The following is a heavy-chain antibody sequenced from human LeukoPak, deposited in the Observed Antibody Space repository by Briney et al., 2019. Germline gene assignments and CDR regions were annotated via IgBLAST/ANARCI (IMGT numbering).Heavy chain of an antibody. CDR3: ARGSRLVRGVHNWFDP. D-gene: IGHD3-10*01. Sequence: PSETLSLTCAVYGGSFSGYYWSWIRQPPGKGLEWIGEINHSGSTNYNLSLKSRVTISVDTSKNQFSLKLRSVTAADTAVYYCARGSRLVRGVHNWFDPWGQGTLVTVSS. V-gene: IGHV4-34*01. CDR2: INHSGST. J-gene: IGHJ5*02. CDR1: GGSFSGYY.